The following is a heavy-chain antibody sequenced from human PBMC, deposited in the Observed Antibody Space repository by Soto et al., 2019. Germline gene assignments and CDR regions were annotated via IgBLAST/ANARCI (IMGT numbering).Heavy chain of an antibody. CDR2: IIPIFGTA. Sequence: SVKVSCKASGGTFSSYAISWVRQAPGQGLEWMGGIIPIFGTANYAQKFQGRVTITADESTSTAYMELNSLKSEDTAIYYCARDTGYTFGSLNYWAPGTLVTVSS. D-gene: IGHD5-18*01. CDR1: GGTFSSYA. CDR3: ARDTGYTFGSLNY. V-gene: IGHV1-69*13. J-gene: IGHJ4*02.